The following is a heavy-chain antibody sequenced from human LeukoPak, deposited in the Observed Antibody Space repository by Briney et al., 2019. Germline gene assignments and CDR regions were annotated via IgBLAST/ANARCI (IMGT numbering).Heavy chain of an antibody. CDR3: ARDLLGGVDY. Sequence: KPSETLSLTCTVSGGSISSYYWSWIRQPPGKGLEWIGYIYYSGSTNYNPSLKSRVTISVDTSKNQFSLKLSSVTAADTAVYYCARDLLGGVDYWGQGTLVTVSS. V-gene: IGHV4-59*01. CDR2: IYYSGST. J-gene: IGHJ4*02. D-gene: IGHD3-16*01. CDR1: GGSISSYY.